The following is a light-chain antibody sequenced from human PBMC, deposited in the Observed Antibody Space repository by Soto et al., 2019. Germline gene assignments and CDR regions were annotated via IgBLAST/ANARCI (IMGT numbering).Light chain of an antibody. V-gene: IGKV4-1*01. CDR2: WAS. CDR1: QSVLYSSNNKNY. Sequence: IVMTQSPDSLAVSVGERATINCKSSQSVLYSSNNKNYLAWYQQKPGQPPKLLIYWASTRESGVPDRFSGSGSGTDFTLTISSLQAEDVAVYFCQQYYSTRTFGQGTKVDI. CDR3: QQYYSTRT. J-gene: IGKJ1*01.